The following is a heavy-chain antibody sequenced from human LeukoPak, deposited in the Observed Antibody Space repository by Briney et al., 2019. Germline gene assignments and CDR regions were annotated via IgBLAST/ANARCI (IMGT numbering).Heavy chain of an antibody. V-gene: IGHV1-2*02. J-gene: IGHJ4*02. CDR2: INPNSGGT. CDR3: AAAPVETSSSCYED. CDR1: GYTFTGYY. Sequence: ASVKVSCKASGYTFTGYYMHWVRQAPGQGLEWMGWINPNSGGTNYAQKFQGRVTITRDMSTSTAYMELSSLRSEDTAVYYCAAAPVETSSSCYEDWGQGTLVTVSS. D-gene: IGHD3-22*01.